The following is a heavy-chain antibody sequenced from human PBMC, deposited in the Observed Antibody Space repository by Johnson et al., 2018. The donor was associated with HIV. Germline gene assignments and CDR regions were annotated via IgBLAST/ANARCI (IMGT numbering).Heavy chain of an antibody. D-gene: IGHD5-18*01. CDR2: IKSKTDGGRT. CDR3: TTDKQLWLTVDI. Sequence: VQLVESGGGLAQPGGSLRLSCVASGFTFSSYWMSWVRQAPGKGLEWVGLIKSKTDGGRTDYAAPVKGRFTLSRDDSKNTLFLQMNSLKTEDTALYYCTTDKQLWLTVDIWGQGTMVTVSS. J-gene: IGHJ3*02. CDR1: GFTFSSYW. V-gene: IGHV3-15*01.